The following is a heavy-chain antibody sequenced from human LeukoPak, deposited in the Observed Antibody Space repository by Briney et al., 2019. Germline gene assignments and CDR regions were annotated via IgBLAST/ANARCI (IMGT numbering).Heavy chain of an antibody. D-gene: IGHD3-22*01. CDR3: AREGYYYDSSGYYDP. Sequence: PSETLSLTCTVSGGSISSYYWSWIRQPPGKGLEWIGYIYYSGSTNYNPSLKSRVTISVDTSKNQFSLKLSSATAADTAVYYCAREGYYYDSSGYYDPWGQGTLVTVSS. CDR2: IYYSGST. J-gene: IGHJ5*02. CDR1: GGSISSYY. V-gene: IGHV4-59*01.